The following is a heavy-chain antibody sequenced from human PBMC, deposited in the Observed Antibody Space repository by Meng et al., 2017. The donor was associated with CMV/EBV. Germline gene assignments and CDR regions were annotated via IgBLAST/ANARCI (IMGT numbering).Heavy chain of an antibody. Sequence: SETLSLTCSVSGGSISGFYWSWIRQPPGKGLEWIGYIYYIGSTNYNPSLKSRVTISVDTSKNQFSLKLSSVTAADTAVYYCARDHSSSWSLDYWGQGTPVTVSS. D-gene: IGHD6-13*01. J-gene: IGHJ4*02. CDR3: ARDHSSSWSLDY. CDR1: GGSISGFY. CDR2: IYYIGST. V-gene: IGHV4-59*01.